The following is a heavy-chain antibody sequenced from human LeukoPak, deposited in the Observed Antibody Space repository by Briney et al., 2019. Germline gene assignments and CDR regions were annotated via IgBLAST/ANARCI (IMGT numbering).Heavy chain of an antibody. CDR3: ARVRCSRGTCYLDY. V-gene: IGHV3-21*06. Sequence: GGSLSLSCAASGFTFSGFYMNWVRQAPGKGLEWVSTISGSTIYIYYADSVKGRFTISRDNAKNSLSLQMNSLRAEDTAVYYCARVRCSRGTCYLDYWGQGTLVTVSS. D-gene: IGHD2-15*01. CDR2: ISGSTIYI. J-gene: IGHJ4*02. CDR1: GFTFSGFY.